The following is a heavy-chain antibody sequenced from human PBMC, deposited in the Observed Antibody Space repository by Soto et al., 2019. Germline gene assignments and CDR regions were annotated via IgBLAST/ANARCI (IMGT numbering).Heavy chain of an antibody. CDR3: ARGAGEQTDSPFEY. J-gene: IGHJ4*02. CDR2: ISGGGGNI. V-gene: IGHV3-23*01. Sequence: GGSLRLSCASSVCTFNNYAMNCVRHSPGKGLEWVSGISGGGGNIIYADSVKGRFTISRDNSKDTLYVQMSSLRAEDTAVYYCARGAGEQTDSPFEYWGQGTLVIVS. D-gene: IGHD3-10*01. CDR1: VCTFNNYA.